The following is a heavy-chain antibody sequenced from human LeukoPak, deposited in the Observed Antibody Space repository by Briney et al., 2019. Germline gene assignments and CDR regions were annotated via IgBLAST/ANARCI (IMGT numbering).Heavy chain of an antibody. V-gene: IGHV1-2*02. CDR3: ARAEAAPSGFDY. CDR2: INPNSGGT. D-gene: IGHD6-25*01. Sequence: GASVKVSCTASGYTFTGYYMHWVRQAPGQGLEWMGWINPNSGGTNYVQKFQGRVTMTRDTSISTAYMELSRLRSDDTAVYYCARAEAAPSGFDYWGQGTLVTVSS. CDR1: GYTFTGYY. J-gene: IGHJ4*02.